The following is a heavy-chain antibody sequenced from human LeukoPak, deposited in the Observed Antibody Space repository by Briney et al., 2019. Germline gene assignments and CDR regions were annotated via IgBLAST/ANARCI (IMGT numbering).Heavy chain of an antibody. Sequence: SETLSLTCTVSGGSISSYYWSWLRQPPGKGLEWIGEINHSGSTNYNPSLTSRVTISVDTSKTQFSLKLSSVTAADTAVYYCARGVGYSYGTYYYYMDVWGKGTTVTVSS. CDR2: INHSGST. J-gene: IGHJ6*03. CDR3: ARGVGYSYGTYYYYMDV. D-gene: IGHD5-18*01. CDR1: GGSISSYY. V-gene: IGHV4-34*01.